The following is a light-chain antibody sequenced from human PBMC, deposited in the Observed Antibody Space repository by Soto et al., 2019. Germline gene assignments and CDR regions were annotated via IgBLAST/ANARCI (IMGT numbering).Light chain of an antibody. J-gene: IGKJ1*01. V-gene: IGKV3-20*01. CDR2: SAS. CDR1: QSVASSY. CDR3: QQYGSSPWT. Sequence: ENVLTQSPGTLSLSPGERVTLSCRASQSVASSYLAWYQQKPGQAPRLLIYSASSRATGIPDRFSGSGSGTDFTLTISRLETEDFAVYYCQQYGSSPWTFGQGTKVEIK.